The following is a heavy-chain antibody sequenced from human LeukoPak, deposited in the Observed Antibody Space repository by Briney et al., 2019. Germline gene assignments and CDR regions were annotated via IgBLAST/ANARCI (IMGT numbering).Heavy chain of an antibody. Sequence: PSETLSLTCTVSGGSISSGGYYWSWIRQHPGKGLEWIGYIYYSGSTYYNPSLKSRVTISVDTSKNQFSLKLSSVTAADTAVYYCARCERGTVTTTPHFDYWGQGTLVTVSS. CDR3: ARCERGTVTTTPHFDY. CDR2: IYYSGST. D-gene: IGHD4-17*01. V-gene: IGHV4-31*03. J-gene: IGHJ4*02. CDR1: GGSISSGGYY.